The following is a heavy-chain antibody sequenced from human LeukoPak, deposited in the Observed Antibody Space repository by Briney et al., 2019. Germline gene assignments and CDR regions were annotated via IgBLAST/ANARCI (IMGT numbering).Heavy chain of an antibody. CDR2: ISGSGGST. Sequence: PGGSLRLSCAASGFTFNSYAMSWVRQAPGKGLEWVSAISGSGGSTYYADSVKGRFTISRDNSKNTLYLQMNSLRAEDTAVYYCAKATIAVAGTGNYYFDYWGQGTLVTVSS. CDR1: GFTFNSYA. CDR3: AKATIAVAGTGNYYFDY. D-gene: IGHD6-19*01. V-gene: IGHV3-23*01. J-gene: IGHJ4*02.